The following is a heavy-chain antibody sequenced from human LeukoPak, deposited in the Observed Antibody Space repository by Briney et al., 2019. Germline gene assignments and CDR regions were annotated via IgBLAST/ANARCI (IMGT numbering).Heavy chain of an antibody. J-gene: IGHJ4*02. Sequence: GGSLRLSCAASGFTFSSYAMTWVRQAPEKGLEWVSAISGSGRSTYYADSVKGRFTISRDVSKSTLFLQMNSLRVEDTAVYYCAKATGSYPSNPFDYWGQGTLVTVSS. CDR1: GFTFSSYA. D-gene: IGHD1-26*01. V-gene: IGHV3-23*01. CDR2: ISGSGRST. CDR3: AKATGSYPSNPFDY.